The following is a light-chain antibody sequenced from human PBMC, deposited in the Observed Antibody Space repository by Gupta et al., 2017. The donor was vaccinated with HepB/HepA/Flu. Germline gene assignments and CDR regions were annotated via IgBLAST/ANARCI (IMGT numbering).Light chain of an antibody. CDR2: DAS. CDR1: QSVSSY. V-gene: IGKV3-11*01. Sequence: EIVLTQSPATLSLSPGERATLSCRASQSVSSYLAWYQQQPGQAPRLLIYDASNRATGIPARFSGSGSGTDFTLTSSSLEPEDFAVYYCQQRSNWPPITFGQGTRLEIK. J-gene: IGKJ5*01. CDR3: QQRSNWPPIT.